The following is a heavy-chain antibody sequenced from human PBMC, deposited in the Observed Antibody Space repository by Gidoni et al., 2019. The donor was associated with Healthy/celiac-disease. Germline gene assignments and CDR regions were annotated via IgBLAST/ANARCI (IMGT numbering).Heavy chain of an antibody. D-gene: IGHD1-26*01. Sequence: QLQLQESGPGLVKPSETLSLTCTVSGGSISRSSYYWGWIRQPPGKGLEWIGSMYSTGSTYNNPSLKSRVTISVDTSKNHFSLKLSSVTAADTAVYYCARHTGGPSYFFDYWGQGTLITVSS. CDR3: ARHTGGPSYFFDY. CDR2: MYSTGST. V-gene: IGHV4-39*01. J-gene: IGHJ4*02. CDR1: GGSISRSSYY.